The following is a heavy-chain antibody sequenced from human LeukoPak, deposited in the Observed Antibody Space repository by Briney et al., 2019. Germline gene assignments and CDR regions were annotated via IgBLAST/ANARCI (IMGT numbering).Heavy chain of an antibody. Sequence: ASVKVSCKASGYTFTGYYMHWVRQAPGQGLEWMGWINPNSGGTNYAQKFQGRVTMTRDTSISTAYMELSRLRSDDTAVYYCAGANDYVWGSYRYYYYYYMDVWGKGTTVTVSS. J-gene: IGHJ6*03. CDR2: INPNSGGT. V-gene: IGHV1-2*02. D-gene: IGHD3-16*02. CDR1: GYTFTGYY. CDR3: AGANDYVWGSYRYYYYYYMDV.